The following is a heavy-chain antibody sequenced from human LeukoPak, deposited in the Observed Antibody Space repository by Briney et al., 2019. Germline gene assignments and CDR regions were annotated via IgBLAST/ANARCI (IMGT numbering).Heavy chain of an antibody. CDR1: GGSISSTSHY. Sequence: SETLSLTCTVSGGSISSTSHYWGWLREPPGKGLEWIGTVYFSGTTYYSPSLKSRVTISVDTSKNQFSLKLNSVTAADTAVYYCARHQHSALDYWGQGTLLIVSS. CDR2: VYFSGTT. V-gene: IGHV4-39*01. J-gene: IGHJ4*02. CDR3: ARHQHSALDY.